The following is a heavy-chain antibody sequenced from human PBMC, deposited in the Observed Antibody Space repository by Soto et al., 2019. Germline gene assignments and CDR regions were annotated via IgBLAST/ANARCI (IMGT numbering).Heavy chain of an antibody. D-gene: IGHD3-16*01. V-gene: IGHV3-7*01. J-gene: IGHJ5*02. Sequence: EVQLVESGGGLVQPGGSLRLSCSTSGFIFSNYWMSWVRQAPGKGLEWVAHIKRDGSEKCYVDSVKGRFTISRDNTENSLYLQMNSLGAEDTAVYYCARFMRGGFDYIYPWGQGTLVTVSS. CDR2: IKRDGSEK. CDR1: GFIFSNYW. CDR3: ARFMRGGFDYIYP.